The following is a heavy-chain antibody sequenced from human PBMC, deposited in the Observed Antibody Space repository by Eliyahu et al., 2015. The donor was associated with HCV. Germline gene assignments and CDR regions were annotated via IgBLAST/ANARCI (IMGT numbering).Heavy chain of an antibody. CDR2: ISSSSSYI. J-gene: IGHJ6*02. V-gene: IGHV3-21*01. CDR3: ARDGPWYYYYGMDV. CDR1: GFTFSSYS. Sequence: EVQLVESGGGLVKPGGSLRLSCAASGFTFSSYSMNWVRQAPGKGLWWGSSISSSSSYIYYADSVKGRFTISRDNAKNSLYLQMNSLRAEDTAVYYCARDGPWYYYYGMDVWGQGTTVTVSS.